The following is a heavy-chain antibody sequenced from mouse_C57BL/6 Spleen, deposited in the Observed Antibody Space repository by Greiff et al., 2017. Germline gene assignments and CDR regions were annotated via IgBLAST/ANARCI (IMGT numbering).Heavy chain of an antibody. J-gene: IGHJ1*03. CDR3: AKKGARYYGSSGYFDD. D-gene: IGHD1-1*01. Sequence: QVQLQQPGAELVMPGASVKLSCKASGYTFTSYWMHWVKQRPGQGLEWIGEIDPSDSYTNYNQKFKGKSTLTVDKSSSTAYMQLSSLTSGDSAVYYGAKKGARYYGSSGYFDDWGTGTTVTVSS. V-gene: IGHV1-69*01. CDR1: GYTFTSYW. CDR2: IDPSDSYT.